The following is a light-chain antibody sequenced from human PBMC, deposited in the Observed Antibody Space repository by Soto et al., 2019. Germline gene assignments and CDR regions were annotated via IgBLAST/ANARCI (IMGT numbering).Light chain of an antibody. Sequence: DIQMTQSPSTLSASVGDRVTITCRASQSISTWLAWYQQKPQKAPNLLISKASTLESGIPSRFGGSGSGTEFTLTISILQPDDFATYYCQQYSGYPGTFGQGTKVEVK. V-gene: IGKV1-5*03. CDR1: QSISTW. CDR2: KAS. CDR3: QQYSGYPGT. J-gene: IGKJ1*01.